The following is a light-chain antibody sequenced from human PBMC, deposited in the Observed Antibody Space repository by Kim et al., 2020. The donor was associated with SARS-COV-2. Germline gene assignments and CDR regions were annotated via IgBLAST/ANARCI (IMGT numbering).Light chain of an antibody. J-gene: IGKJ5*01. Sequence: EIVLTQSPATLSLSPGERATLSCRASQSVSSYLAWYQQKPGQAPRLLIYDASNRATGIPARFSGSGSGTDFTLTISSLEPEDFAVYYFQQRSNGTAITLGQRAPRGIK. CDR2: DAS. CDR1: QSVSSY. V-gene: IGKV3-11*01. CDR3: QQRSNGTAIT.